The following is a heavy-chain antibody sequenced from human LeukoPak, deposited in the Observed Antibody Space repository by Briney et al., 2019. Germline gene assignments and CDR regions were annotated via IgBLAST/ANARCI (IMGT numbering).Heavy chain of an antibody. V-gene: IGHV3-23*01. CDR3: AKGAFYCSSTSCPFDY. D-gene: IGHD2-2*01. J-gene: IGHJ4*02. CDR1: GLTFSNAW. Sequence: GGSLRLSCAASGLTFSNAWMSWVRQAPGKGLEWVSAISGSGGSTYYADSVKGRFTISRDNSKNTLYLQMNSLRAEDTAVYYCAKGAFYCSSTSCPFDYWGQGTLVTVSS. CDR2: ISGSGGST.